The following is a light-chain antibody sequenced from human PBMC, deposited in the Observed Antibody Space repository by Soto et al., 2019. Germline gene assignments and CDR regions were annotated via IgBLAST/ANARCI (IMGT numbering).Light chain of an antibody. Sequence: DIQMTQSPSSLSASVGDRVTITCQASQDISNYLTWYQQKPGKAPKLLIYDASNLETGVPSRFSGIGSGTDFTFTISSLQPEDIATYYCQQYDNLPITFGGGTKVEIK. CDR1: QDISNY. CDR3: QQYDNLPIT. CDR2: DAS. V-gene: IGKV1-33*01. J-gene: IGKJ4*01.